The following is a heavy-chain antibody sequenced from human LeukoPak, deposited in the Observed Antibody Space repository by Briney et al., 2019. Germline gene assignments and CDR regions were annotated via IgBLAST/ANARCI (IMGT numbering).Heavy chain of an antibody. CDR2: ISSRSNII. J-gene: IGHJ4*02. V-gene: IGHV3-48*02. D-gene: IGHD2-15*01. CDR1: ELTFSSYS. Sequence: GGSLRLSCAASELTFSSYSMNWVRQAPGKGLEWVSYISSRSNIISYADSVKGRFTISTDNAKNSLYLQMNSLRDEDTAVYYCARDYQWSFDYWGQGTLVTVSS. CDR3: ARDYQWSFDY.